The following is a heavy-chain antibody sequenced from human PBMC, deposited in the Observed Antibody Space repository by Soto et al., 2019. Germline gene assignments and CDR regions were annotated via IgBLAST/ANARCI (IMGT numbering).Heavy chain of an antibody. CDR1: GGSISSNNW. Sequence: PSETLSLTCAVSGGSISSNNWWSWVRQPPGKGLEWIGDIYHSGSTNYNPSLKSRVTISVDKSKNQFSLKLSSVTAADTAVYYCARGGFTYGQPFDSWGQGTLVTVSS. J-gene: IGHJ4*02. CDR2: IYHSGST. V-gene: IGHV4-4*02. D-gene: IGHD5-18*01. CDR3: ARGGFTYGQPFDS.